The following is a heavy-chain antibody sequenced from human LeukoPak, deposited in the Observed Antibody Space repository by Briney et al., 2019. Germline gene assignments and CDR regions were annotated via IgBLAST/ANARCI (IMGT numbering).Heavy chain of an antibody. CDR2: ISGSGGST. CDR3: AKDRTVGASYWYFDL. CDR1: GSTFSSYA. Sequence: PGGSLRLSCAASGSTFSSYAMSWVRQAPGKGLEWVSAISGSGGSTYYADSVKGRFTISRDNSKNTLYLHMNTLRAEDTAIYYCAKDRTVGASYWYFDLWGRGTLVTVSS. V-gene: IGHV3-23*01. J-gene: IGHJ2*01. D-gene: IGHD1-26*01.